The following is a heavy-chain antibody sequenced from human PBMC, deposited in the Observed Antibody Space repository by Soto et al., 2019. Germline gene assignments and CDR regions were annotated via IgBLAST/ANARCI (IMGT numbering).Heavy chain of an antibody. CDR1: GGSFSGYY. D-gene: IGHD6-19*01. J-gene: IGHJ4*02. Sequence: SETLSLTCAVYGGSFSGYYWSWIRQPPGKGLEWIGEINHSGSTNYNPSLKSRVTISVDTSKNQFSLKLSSVTAADTAVYYCARGRIGSGLFDYWGQGTLVTVSS. V-gene: IGHV4-34*01. CDR2: INHSGST. CDR3: ARGRIGSGLFDY.